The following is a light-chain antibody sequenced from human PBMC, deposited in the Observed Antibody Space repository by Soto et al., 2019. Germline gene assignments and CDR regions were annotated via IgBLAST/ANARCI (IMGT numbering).Light chain of an antibody. Sequence: QSVLTPPASVSGSPGQSITISCTGTSSDVGGYNYVSWYQQHPGKAPKLMIYDVSNRPSGASNRFSGSKSGNTASLTISGLQAEDEADYYCSSYTSSSTKVFGTGTKVTVL. CDR1: SSDVGGYNY. J-gene: IGLJ1*01. CDR3: SSYTSSSTKV. V-gene: IGLV2-14*01. CDR2: DVS.